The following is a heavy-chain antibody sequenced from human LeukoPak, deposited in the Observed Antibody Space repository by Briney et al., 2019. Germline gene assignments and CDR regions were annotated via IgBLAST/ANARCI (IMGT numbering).Heavy chain of an antibody. CDR2: IYNSGST. CDR1: DGSISSYY. CDR3: ARDKGPYWYFDL. Sequence: SETLSLTCTVSDGSISSYYRNWIRQPPGKGLEWIGNIYNSGSTDYNPSLKSRVTISVNLSKNQISLKLSSVTAADTAVYYCARDKGPYWYFDLWGRGTLVTVSS. J-gene: IGHJ2*01. V-gene: IGHV4-59*01.